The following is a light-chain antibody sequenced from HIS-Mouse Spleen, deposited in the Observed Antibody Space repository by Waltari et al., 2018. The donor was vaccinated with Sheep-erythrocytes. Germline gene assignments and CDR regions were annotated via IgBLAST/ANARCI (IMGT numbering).Light chain of an antibody. Sequence: QSALTQPASVSGSPGQSITISCTGTSSDVGSYNLVSWYQQHPGKAPKLMIYPGSKRPSGVSNRFSGSKSGNTASLTISGLQAEDEADYYCCSYAGSSTPWVFGGGTKLTVL. CDR3: CSYAGSSTPWV. CDR2: PGS. J-gene: IGLJ3*02. V-gene: IGLV2-23*01. CDR1: SSDVGSYNL.